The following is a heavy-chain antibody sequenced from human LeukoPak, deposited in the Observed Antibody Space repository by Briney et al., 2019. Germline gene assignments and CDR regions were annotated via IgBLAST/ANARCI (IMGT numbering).Heavy chain of an antibody. CDR2: INTNTGNP. V-gene: IGHV7-4-1*02. CDR1: GYTFTSCA. CDR3: ARDPGYSRGWYRGYYYGMDV. Sequence: ASGKVSCKASGYTFTSCAMNWVRQRPGQGLEWMGWINTNTGNPTYAQGFTGRFVFSLDTSVSTAYLQISSLKAEGTAVYYCARDPGYSRGWYRGYYYGMDVWGQGTTVTVSS. J-gene: IGHJ6*02. D-gene: IGHD6-19*01.